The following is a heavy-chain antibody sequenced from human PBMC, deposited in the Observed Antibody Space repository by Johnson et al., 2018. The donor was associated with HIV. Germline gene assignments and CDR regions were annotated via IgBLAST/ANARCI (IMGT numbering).Heavy chain of an antibody. Sequence: VQLVESGGGLVKPGGSLRLSCAASGFTFSNAWMSWVRQAPGKGLEWVGRIKSKTDGGTTDYAAPVKGRFTISRDDSKNTLYLQMNSLKTEDTAVYYCTTGTMVQGETDMCGQGTMVTVSS. J-gene: IGHJ3*02. CDR1: GFTFSNAW. CDR2: IKSKTDGGTT. V-gene: IGHV3-15*01. D-gene: IGHD3-10*01. CDR3: TTGTMVQGETDM.